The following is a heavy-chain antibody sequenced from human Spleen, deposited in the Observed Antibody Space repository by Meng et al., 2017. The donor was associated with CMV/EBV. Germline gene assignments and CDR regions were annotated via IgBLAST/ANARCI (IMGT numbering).Heavy chain of an antibody. CDR3: ARGYSGYDFDY. V-gene: IGHV1-24*01. D-gene: IGHD5-12*01. Sequence: ASVKVSCKVSGYTLTELSMHWVRQAPGKGLEWMGGFDPEDGETIYAQKFQGRVTMTRDTSISTAYMVLSRLRSDDTAVYYCARGYSGYDFDYWSQGTLVTVSS. CDR1: GYTLTELS. CDR2: FDPEDGET. J-gene: IGHJ4*02.